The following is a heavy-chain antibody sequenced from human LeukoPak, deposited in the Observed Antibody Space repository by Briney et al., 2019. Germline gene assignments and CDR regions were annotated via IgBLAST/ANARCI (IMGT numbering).Heavy chain of an antibody. Sequence: PSETLSLTCTVPGGSISSSSYYWGWIRQPPGKGLEWIGSIYYSGSTYYNPSLKSRVTISVDTSKNQFSLKLSSVTAADTAVYYCARQRKGGVTIDYWGQGTLVTVSS. CDR3: ARQRKGGVTIDY. J-gene: IGHJ4*02. V-gene: IGHV4-39*01. CDR1: GGSISSSSYY. D-gene: IGHD3-16*01. CDR2: IYYSGST.